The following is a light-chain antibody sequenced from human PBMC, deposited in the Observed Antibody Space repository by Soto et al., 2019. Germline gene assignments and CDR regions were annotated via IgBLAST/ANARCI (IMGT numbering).Light chain of an antibody. CDR2: GAS. J-gene: IGKJ1*01. CDR1: QSLTSSY. CDR3: QQYDASLWT. V-gene: IGKV3-20*01. Sequence: EIVLTQSPGTLSLSPGERATLSCRASQSLTSSYLAWYQQKPGQSPRLLIYGASRRDTGIPDRFSGSGSGTDFSLTISRLEPEDFAVYYCQQYDASLWTFGQGTKVEIK.